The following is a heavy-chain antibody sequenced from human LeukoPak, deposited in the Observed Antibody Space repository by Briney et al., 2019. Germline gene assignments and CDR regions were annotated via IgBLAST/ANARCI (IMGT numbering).Heavy chain of an antibody. CDR3: ARDRRWLQFRSLFDY. Sequence: GGSLRLSCAASGFTFSSYGMHWVRQAPGKGLEWVAVIWYGGSNKYYADSVKGRFTISRDNSKNTLYLQMNSLRAEDTAVYYCARDRRWLQFRSLFDYWGQGTLVTVSS. CDR1: GFTFSSYG. CDR2: IWYGGSNK. V-gene: IGHV3-30*19. J-gene: IGHJ4*02. D-gene: IGHD5-24*01.